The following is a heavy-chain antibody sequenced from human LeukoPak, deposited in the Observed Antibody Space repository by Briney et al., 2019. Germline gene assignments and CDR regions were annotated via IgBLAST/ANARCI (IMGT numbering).Heavy chain of an antibody. V-gene: IGHV3-74*01. CDR2: INTDGSST. D-gene: IGHD1-26*01. J-gene: IGHJ3*02. Sequence: QPGGSLRLSCVASGFTLSNYWMHWVRQAPGKGLVWVPRINTDGSSTNYADSVKGRFTVSRDNAKNTLYLQMNSLRAEDTAVYYCARVIGWDEPFDIWGQGTMVTVSS. CDR3: ARVIGWDEPFDI. CDR1: GFTLSNYW.